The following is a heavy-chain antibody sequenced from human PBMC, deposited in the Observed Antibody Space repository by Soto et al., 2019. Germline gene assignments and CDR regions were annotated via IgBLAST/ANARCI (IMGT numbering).Heavy chain of an antibody. Sequence: QVQLVESGGGVVHPGRSLRLSCAASGFTFSSYGMHWVRKAPGKGLEWVAVISYDGVNKYYADSVKGRFTISRDNSKNTLYLQMNSLRAEDTGVYYCAKSVYNWNDGFFDFWGQGTLVTVSS. V-gene: IGHV3-30*18. CDR1: GFTFSSYG. CDR2: ISYDGVNK. J-gene: IGHJ4*02. CDR3: AKSVYNWNDGFFDF. D-gene: IGHD1-1*01.